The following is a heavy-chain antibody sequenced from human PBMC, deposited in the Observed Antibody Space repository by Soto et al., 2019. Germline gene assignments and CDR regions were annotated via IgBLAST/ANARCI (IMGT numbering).Heavy chain of an antibody. CDR2: ISGSGGST. CDR1: GCTFSSYA. CDR3: AKDSYYDILTGYYPLDY. J-gene: IGHJ4*02. D-gene: IGHD3-9*01. V-gene: IGHV3-23*01. Sequence: GGSLRLSCAASGCTFSSYAMSWVRQAPGKGLEWVSAISGSGGSTYYADSVKGRFTISRDDSKNTLYLQMNSLRAEDTAVYYCAKDSYYDILTGYYPLDYWGQGTLVTVSS.